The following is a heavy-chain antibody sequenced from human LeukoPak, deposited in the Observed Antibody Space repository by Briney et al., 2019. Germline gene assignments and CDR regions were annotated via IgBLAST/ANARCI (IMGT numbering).Heavy chain of an antibody. Sequence: ASVKVSCKASGYSFPTYDINWVRQATGQGLQWMGWMSSKSGHTAYAQKFQGRVTMTRDTSTSTVYMELSSLRSEDTAVYYCARDAAYCGGDCYFFDYWGQGTLVTVSS. CDR2: MSSKSGHT. J-gene: IGHJ4*02. CDR3: ARDAAYCGGDCYFFDY. CDR1: GYSFPTYD. D-gene: IGHD2-21*02. V-gene: IGHV1-8*02.